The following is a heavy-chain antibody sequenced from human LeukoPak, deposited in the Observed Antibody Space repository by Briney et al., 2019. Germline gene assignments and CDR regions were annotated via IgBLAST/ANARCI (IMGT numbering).Heavy chain of an antibody. CDR2: ISYHGSNK. V-gene: IGHV3-30*04. J-gene: IGHJ5*02. CDR3: ARGSWRFDDGDSGFDP. CDR1: GFTFSSYA. Sequence: GGSLRLSCAASGFTFSSYAMHWVRQAPGKGLEWVAVISYHGSNKHYADSVKGRFTISRDNSKSTLYLQMNSLRAEDTAVYYCARGSWRFDDGDSGFDPWGQGTLVTVSS. D-gene: IGHD4-17*01.